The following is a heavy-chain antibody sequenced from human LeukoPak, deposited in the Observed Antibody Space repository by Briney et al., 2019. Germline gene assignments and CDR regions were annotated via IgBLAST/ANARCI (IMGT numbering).Heavy chain of an antibody. CDR3: ARGSTIQVWFPTGGPGFDLDY. V-gene: IGHV3-21*01. Sequence: PGGSLRLSCAASGFTFSPYTMHWVRQAPGKGLEWVSSISSSTTYIYYADSLKGRFTVSRDNAKNSLYLQMNSLRAEDTAVYYCARGSTIQVWFPTGGPGFDLDYWGQGTLVTVSS. CDR1: GFTFSPYT. D-gene: IGHD5-18*01. CDR2: ISSSTTYI. J-gene: IGHJ4*02.